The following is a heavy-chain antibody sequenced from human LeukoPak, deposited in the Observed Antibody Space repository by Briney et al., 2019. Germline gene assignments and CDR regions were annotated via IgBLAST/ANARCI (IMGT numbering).Heavy chain of an antibody. D-gene: IGHD3-9*01. Sequence: SETLSLTCAVYGGSFSGYYWSWIRQPPGKGVAWIGEINHSGSTNYNPSLKSRVTISVDTSKNQFSLKLSSVTAAETAVYYCARVRLRYFDWFKQTNPAFDIWGQGTMVTVSS. CDR2: INHSGST. CDR1: GGSFSGYY. CDR3: ARVRLRYFDWFKQTNPAFDI. V-gene: IGHV4-34*01. J-gene: IGHJ3*02.